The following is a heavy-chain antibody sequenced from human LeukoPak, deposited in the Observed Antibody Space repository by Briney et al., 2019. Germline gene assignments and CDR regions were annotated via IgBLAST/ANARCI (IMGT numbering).Heavy chain of an antibody. D-gene: IGHD3-10*01. CDR3: ARDRLWFGESNFDY. J-gene: IGHJ4*02. Sequence: ASVKVSCKASGYTFTSYGISWVRQAPGQGLEWMGWISAYNGNTNYAQKLQGRVTMTTDTSTSTAYMELRSLRSEDTAVCYCARDRLWFGESNFDYWGQGTLVTVSS. CDR2: ISAYNGNT. V-gene: IGHV1-18*01. CDR1: GYTFTSYG.